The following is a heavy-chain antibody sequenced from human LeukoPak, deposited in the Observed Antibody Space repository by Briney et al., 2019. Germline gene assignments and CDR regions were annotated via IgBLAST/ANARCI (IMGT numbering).Heavy chain of an antibody. CDR3: ARGGSGGVCNY. D-gene: IGHD3-10*01. CDR2: IYYTGIT. Sequence: SETLSLTCSVSGGSISTYYWSWIRQPPGKGLEYIGYIYYTGITNYNPSLKSRVTISVDTSKNQFSLKLSSVTAADTAVYYCARGGSGGVCNYWGQGTLVTVSS. J-gene: IGHJ4*02. CDR1: GGSISTYY. V-gene: IGHV4-59*01.